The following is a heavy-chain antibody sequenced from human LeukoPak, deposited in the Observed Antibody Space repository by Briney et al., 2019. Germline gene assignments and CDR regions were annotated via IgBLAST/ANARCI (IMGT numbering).Heavy chain of an antibody. V-gene: IGHV3-23*01. Sequence: PGGSLRLSCAASGFTFSSYSMNWVRQAPGKGLEWVSTISGSGGSTYYADSVKGRFTISRDNSKSTLYLQMNSLRAEDTAVYYCAKDRYVVGATNFDYWGQGTLVTVSS. CDR3: AKDRYVVGATNFDY. D-gene: IGHD1-26*01. J-gene: IGHJ4*02. CDR1: GFTFSSYS. CDR2: ISGSGGST.